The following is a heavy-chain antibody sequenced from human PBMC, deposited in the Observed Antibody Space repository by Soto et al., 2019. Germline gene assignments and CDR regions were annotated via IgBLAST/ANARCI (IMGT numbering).Heavy chain of an antibody. V-gene: IGHV3-23*01. CDR2: VTYNGGRT. Sequence: EVQLLESGGRLVQPGGSLRLSCAASGFTFSSYAMSWVRQAPGKGLEWVSVVTYNGGRTYYADSVKGRFTISRDNSKSTLYLQMNSLRAEDTAVYYCAKDAAGSGSFSFPDVWGKGTTVTVSS. J-gene: IGHJ6*04. CDR3: AKDAAGSGSFSFPDV. CDR1: GFTFSSYA. D-gene: IGHD3-10*01.